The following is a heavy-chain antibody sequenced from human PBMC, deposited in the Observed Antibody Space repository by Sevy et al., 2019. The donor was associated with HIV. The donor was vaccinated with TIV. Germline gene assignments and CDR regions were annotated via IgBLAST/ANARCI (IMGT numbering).Heavy chain of an antibody. V-gene: IGHV3-30-3*01. CDR3: ARGGDILTGLDY. CDR2: ISYDGSNK. Sequence: GGSLRLSCAASGFTFSSYAMHWVRQAPGKGLEWVAVISYDGSNKYYADSVKGRFTISRDNSKNTLYLQMNSLRAEDTAGYYCARGGDILTGLDYWGQGTLVTVSS. D-gene: IGHD3-9*01. J-gene: IGHJ4*02. CDR1: GFTFSSYA.